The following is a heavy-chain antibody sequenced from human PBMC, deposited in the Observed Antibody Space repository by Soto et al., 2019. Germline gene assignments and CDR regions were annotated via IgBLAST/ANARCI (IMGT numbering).Heavy chain of an antibody. V-gene: IGHV1-3*01. CDR2: SNAGNGNT. Sequence: ASVKXXXXXSGYTFTSYAMHWVRQAPGQRLEWMGWSNAGNGNTKYSQKFKGRVTITRDTSASTAYMELSSLRSEDTAVYYSARGHFLRFLEGLNGGDYFDYWGQGTLVTVSS. CDR3: ARGHFLRFLEGLNGGDYFDY. CDR1: GYTFTSYA. J-gene: IGHJ4*02. D-gene: IGHD3-3*01.